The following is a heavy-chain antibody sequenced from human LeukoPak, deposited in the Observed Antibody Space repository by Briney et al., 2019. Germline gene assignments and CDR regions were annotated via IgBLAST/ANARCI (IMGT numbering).Heavy chain of an antibody. CDR2: INHSGST. CDR1: GGSFSGYY. D-gene: IGHD4-17*01. Sequence: SETLSLTXAVYGGSFSGYYWSWIRQPPGKGLEWIGEINHSGSTNYNPSLKSRVTISVDTSKNQFSLKLSSVTAADTAVYYCARDVYGADYWGRGTLVTVSS. CDR3: ARDVYGADY. J-gene: IGHJ4*02. V-gene: IGHV4-34*01.